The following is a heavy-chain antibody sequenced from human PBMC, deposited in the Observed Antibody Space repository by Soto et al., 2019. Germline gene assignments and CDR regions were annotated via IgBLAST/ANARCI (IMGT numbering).Heavy chain of an antibody. V-gene: IGHV3-30*03. CDR3: ARSEGGSYPYFEY. D-gene: IGHD1-26*01. CDR2: ISYEGGNK. CDR1: GFPFNSYD. Sequence: QVQLVESGGDVVQPGRSLRLSCAASGFPFNSYDMHWVRQAPGKGLEWVAVISYEGGNKNYADSVKGRFTISRDNSQNTLYLQMRSLRAEDTAVYYCARSEGGSYPYFEYWGQGTLVTVSS. J-gene: IGHJ4*02.